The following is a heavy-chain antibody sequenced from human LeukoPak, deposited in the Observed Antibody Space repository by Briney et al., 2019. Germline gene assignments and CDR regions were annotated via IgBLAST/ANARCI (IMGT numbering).Heavy chain of an antibody. CDR2: ISGSSGYI. J-gene: IGHJ4*02. CDR1: GFTFSSYY. D-gene: IGHD6-13*01. V-gene: IGHV3-21*01. Sequence: GGSLRLSCAASGFTFSSYYMNWVRQAPGKGLEWVSSISGSSGYIYYADSMKGRFTISRDNAKNSLYLQMNSLRAEDTAVYYCARDQPYNSSLDYWGQGTLVTVSS. CDR3: ARDQPYNSSLDY.